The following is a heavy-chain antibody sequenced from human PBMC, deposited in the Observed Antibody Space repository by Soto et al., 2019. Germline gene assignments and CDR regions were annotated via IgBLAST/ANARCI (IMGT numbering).Heavy chain of an antibody. CDR2: INAGNGNT. V-gene: IGHV1-3*01. CDR3: ARGAPREQLEPPVDY. Sequence: GASVKVSCKASGYTFTSYAMHWVRQAPGQRLEWMGWINAGNGNTKYSQKFQGRVTITRDTSASTAYMELSSLRSEDTAVYYCARGAPREQLEPPVDYWGQGTLVTVSS. CDR1: GYTFTSYA. J-gene: IGHJ4*02. D-gene: IGHD1-1*01.